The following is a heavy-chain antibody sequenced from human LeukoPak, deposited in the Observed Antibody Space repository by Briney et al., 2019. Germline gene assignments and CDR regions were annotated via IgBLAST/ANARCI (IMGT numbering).Heavy chain of an antibody. D-gene: IGHD3-10*01. CDR3: ARPRYYGSGSYLD. CDR2: INHSGST. Sequence: PSETLSLTCTVSGGSISSYYWSWIRQPPGKGLEWIGEINHSGSTNYNPSLKSRVTISVDTSKNQFSLKLSSVTAADTAVYYCARPRYYGSGSYLDWGQGTLVTVSS. CDR1: GGSISSYY. V-gene: IGHV4-34*01. J-gene: IGHJ4*02.